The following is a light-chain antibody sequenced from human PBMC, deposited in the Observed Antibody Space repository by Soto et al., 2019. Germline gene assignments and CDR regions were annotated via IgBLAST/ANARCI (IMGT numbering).Light chain of an antibody. V-gene: IGKV3-15*01. CDR2: GAS. CDR3: QQDNNWPQYT. Sequence: EIVMTQSPATLSVSPGERATLSCRASQSVSSNLAWYQQKPGQAPRLLIYGASTRATGIPARFSGSGSGTECTLTISSLQSEDFAVYYCQQDNNWPQYTFGQGTKLEIK. J-gene: IGKJ2*01. CDR1: QSVSSN.